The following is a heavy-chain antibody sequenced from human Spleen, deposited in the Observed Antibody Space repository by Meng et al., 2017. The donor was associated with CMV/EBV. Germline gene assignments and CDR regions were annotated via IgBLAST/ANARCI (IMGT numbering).Heavy chain of an antibody. CDR1: GFTLSSHW. CDR2: IKHDGSEK. J-gene: IGHJ4*02. D-gene: IGHD2-2*02. Sequence: GESLKISCAASGFTLSSHWMTWVRQAPGKGLEWVASIKHDGSEKRYVDSVTGRFTISRDNAKNSLYLQMNGLRAEDTAIYYCARDLGKSPPIPRYDSWGQGTPVTVSS. CDR3: ARDLGKSPPIPRYDS. V-gene: IGHV3-7*01.